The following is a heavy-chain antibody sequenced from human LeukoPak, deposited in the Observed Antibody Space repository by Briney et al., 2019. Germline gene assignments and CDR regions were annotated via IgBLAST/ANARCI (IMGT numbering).Heavy chain of an antibody. Sequence: ASVKVSCEASGYTFTSYGISWGRPAPGPGLGWMGWISGYNGNTNNAQKLQGRVTMTTDTSKSTAYMELRSLRYDDTAVYYWARDGRHRYYYDSSGFYGSWFDPWGQGTLVTVSS. J-gene: IGHJ5*02. D-gene: IGHD3-22*01. CDR3: ARDGRHRYYYDSSGFYGSWFDP. V-gene: IGHV1-18*01. CDR2: ISGYNGNT. CDR1: GYTFTSYG.